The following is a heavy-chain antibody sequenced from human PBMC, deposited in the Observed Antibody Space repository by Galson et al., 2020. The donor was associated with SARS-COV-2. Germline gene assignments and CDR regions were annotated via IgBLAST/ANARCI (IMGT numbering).Heavy chain of an antibody. V-gene: IGHV4-59*08. J-gene: IGHJ6*02. CDR3: ARAAKPQYYDFWSGYYYYGMDV. CDR2: IYYSGST. Sequence: SETLSLTCTVSGGSISSYYWSWIRQPPGKGLEWIGYIYYSGSTNYNTSLKSRVTISVDTSKNQFSLKLSSVTAADTAVYYCARAAKPQYYDFWSGYYYYGMDVWGQGTTVTVSS. D-gene: IGHD3-3*01. CDR1: GGSISSYY.